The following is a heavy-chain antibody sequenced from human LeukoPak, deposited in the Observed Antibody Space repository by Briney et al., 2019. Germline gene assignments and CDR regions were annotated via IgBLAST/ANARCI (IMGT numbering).Heavy chain of an antibody. CDR2: ISSSGSTI. CDR3: AKEHGDYYYYYGMDV. V-gene: IGHV3-48*03. CDR1: GFTFSSYE. J-gene: IGHJ6*02. D-gene: IGHD4-17*01. Sequence: GGSLRLSCAASGFTFSSYEMNWVRQAPGKGLEWVSYISSSGSTIYYADSVKGRFTISRDNAKNSLYLQMNSLRAEDTALYYCAKEHGDYYYYYGMDVWGQGTTVTVSS.